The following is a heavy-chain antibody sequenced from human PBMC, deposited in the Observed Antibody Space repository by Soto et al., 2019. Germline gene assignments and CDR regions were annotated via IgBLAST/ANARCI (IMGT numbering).Heavy chain of an antibody. J-gene: IGHJ4*02. Sequence: PGGSLRLSCAASGFIFSSYGMHWVRQAPGKGLEWVAVIWYDGSNKYYADSVKGRFTISRDNSKKTAYLQMNNLESEDTAVYYCSRDDSDWFFNWGRGTQVTV. CDR1: GFIFSSYG. CDR2: IWYDGSNK. V-gene: IGHV3-33*01. D-gene: IGHD3-9*01. CDR3: SRDDSDWFFN.